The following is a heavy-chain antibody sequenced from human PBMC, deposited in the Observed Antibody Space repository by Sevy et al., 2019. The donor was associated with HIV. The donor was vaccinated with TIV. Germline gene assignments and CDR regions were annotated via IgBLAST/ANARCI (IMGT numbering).Heavy chain of an antibody. J-gene: IGHJ3*02. CDR3: ARDPYYYGSGSYTPDI. CDR2: ISYDGSNK. V-gene: IGHV3-30-3*01. Sequence: GGSLRLSCAASGFTFSSYAMHWVRQAPGKGLEWVAVISYDGSNKYYADSVKGRFTISRDNSKNTLYLQMNSLGAEDKAVYYCARDPYYYGSGSYTPDIWGQGTMVTVSS. D-gene: IGHD3-10*01. CDR1: GFTFSSYA.